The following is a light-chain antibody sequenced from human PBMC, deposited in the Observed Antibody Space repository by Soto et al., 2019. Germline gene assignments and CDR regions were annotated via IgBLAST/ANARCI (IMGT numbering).Light chain of an antibody. V-gene: IGKV1-39*01. CDR3: QQSYKTPHT. Sequence: DLQMTESPSPLLASVGARVTITCRATEGVSSYLLWYQQTQGKAPKLLIFAAPNFLSGVPARFGGSGSGTNFTLTISSLPPEDFGTYYGQQSYKTPHTVGQGTKLE. CDR1: EGVSSY. CDR2: AAP. J-gene: IGKJ2*01.